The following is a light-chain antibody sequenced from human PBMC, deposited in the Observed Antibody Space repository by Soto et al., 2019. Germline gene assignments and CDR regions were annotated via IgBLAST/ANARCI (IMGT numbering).Light chain of an antibody. CDR1: QSVSYY. V-gene: IGKV3-15*01. CDR2: DAS. CDR3: QKYNSAPLT. J-gene: IGKJ4*01. Sequence: EIVMTHSPATLSVSPGERGTVSCRASQSVSYYLAWYRQKPGQAPRLLIYDASTRATGVPVRFSGSGSGTDFTLTISSLQPEDVAAYYCQKYNSAPLTFGGGTKVDIK.